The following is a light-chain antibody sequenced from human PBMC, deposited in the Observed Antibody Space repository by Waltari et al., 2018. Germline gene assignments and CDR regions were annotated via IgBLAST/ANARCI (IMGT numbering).Light chain of an antibody. CDR3: SSFAASNTYV. J-gene: IGLJ1*01. CDR1: SSDVGTYNY. V-gene: IGLV2-8*01. Sequence: QSALTQPPSASGSPGQSVAISCTGTSSDVGTYNYVSWYQQHPGKAPNLVIYDVSKRPSGVPDRFSGSKSGNTASLTLSGLQAEDEADYYCSSFAASNTYVFGTGTKVTVL. CDR2: DVS.